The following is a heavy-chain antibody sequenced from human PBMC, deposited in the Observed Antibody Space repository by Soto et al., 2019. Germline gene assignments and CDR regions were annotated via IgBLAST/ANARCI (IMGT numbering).Heavy chain of an antibody. V-gene: IGHV1-18*01. J-gene: IGHJ5*02. CDR3: ARDSIFGGYNWFDP. Sequence: ASVKVSCTASGYTFTSYGISWVRQAPGQGLEWMGWISAYNGNTNYAQKLQGRVTMTTDTSTSTAYMELRSLRSDDTAVYYCARDSIFGGYNWFDPWGQGTLVTVSS. CDR2: ISAYNGNT. CDR1: GYTFTSYG. D-gene: IGHD3-3*01.